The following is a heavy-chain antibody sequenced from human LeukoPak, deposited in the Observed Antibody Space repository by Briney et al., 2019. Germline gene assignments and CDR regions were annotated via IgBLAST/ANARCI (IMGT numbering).Heavy chain of an antibody. J-gene: IGHJ6*03. CDR2: ISAYNGNT. V-gene: IGHV1-18*01. D-gene: IGHD3-3*01. CDR3: ARVGGNDFWSGYLPTNYYYMDV. CDR1: GYTFTSYG. Sequence: ASVKVSCKASGYTFTSYGISWVRQAPGQGLEWMGWISAYNGNTNYAQKLQGRVTMTTDTSTSTAYMELRSLRSDDTAVYYCARVGGNDFWSGYLPTNYYYMDVWGKGTTVTVSS.